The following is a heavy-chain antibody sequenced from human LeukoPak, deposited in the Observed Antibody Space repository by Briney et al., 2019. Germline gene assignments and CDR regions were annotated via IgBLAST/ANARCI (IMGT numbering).Heavy chain of an antibody. CDR3: ARGHYDYVWGTIGYYYYYMDV. D-gene: IGHD3-16*01. V-gene: IGHV3-48*03. Sequence: GGSLRLSCAASGFTFSSYEMNWVRQAPGKGLEWVSYISSSGSTIYYADSVKGRFTISRDNAKNSLYLQMNSLRAEDTAVYYCARGHYDYVWGTIGYYYYYMDVWGKGTTVTISS. CDR1: GFTFSSYE. CDR2: ISSSGSTI. J-gene: IGHJ6*03.